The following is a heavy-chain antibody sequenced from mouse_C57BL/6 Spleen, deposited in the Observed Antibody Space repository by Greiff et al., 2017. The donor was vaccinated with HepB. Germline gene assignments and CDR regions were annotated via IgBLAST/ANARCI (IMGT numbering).Heavy chain of an antibody. CDR3: TTEEYGGKDY. J-gene: IGHJ2*01. V-gene: IGHV14-4*01. CDR1: GFTFTDDY. Sequence: VQLQQSGAELVRPGASVKLSCTASGFTFTDDYMHWVKQRPEQGLEWIGWIDPENGDTEYAAKFQGMATITADTSSNTAYLQLSSLTSEDTAVYYCTTEEYGGKDYWGQGTTLTVSS. D-gene: IGHD5-1*01. CDR2: IDPENGDT.